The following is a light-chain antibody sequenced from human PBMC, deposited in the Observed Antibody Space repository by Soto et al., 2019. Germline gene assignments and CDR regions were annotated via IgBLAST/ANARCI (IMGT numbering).Light chain of an antibody. CDR2: GAS. V-gene: IGKV3-20*01. CDR3: QQYGNSPPWT. CDR1: QSVSSSY. Sequence: EIVLTQSPGTLSSSPGERVTLSCRASQSVSSSYAAWYQQKPGQAPRLLIYGASSRVTGIPDRFRGSGSGTDFTLTIARVEPEDFAVYYCQQYGNSPPWTFGQGTKVEIK. J-gene: IGKJ1*01.